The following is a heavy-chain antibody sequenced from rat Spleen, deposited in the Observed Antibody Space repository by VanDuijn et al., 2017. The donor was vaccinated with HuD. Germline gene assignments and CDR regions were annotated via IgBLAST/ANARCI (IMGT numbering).Heavy chain of an antibody. Sequence: EVQLQESGPGLVKPSQSLSLTCSVTGYSITSNYWGWIRKFPGNKMEWMGYISYSGSTSYNPSPKSRIPITRDTSKNQFFLQLNSVTTEDTATYYCARTRAEATFAYWGQGTLVTVSS. V-gene: IGHV3-1*01. CDR3: ARTRAEATFAY. CDR2: ISYSGST. CDR1: GYSITSNY. J-gene: IGHJ3*01. D-gene: IGHD1-11*01.